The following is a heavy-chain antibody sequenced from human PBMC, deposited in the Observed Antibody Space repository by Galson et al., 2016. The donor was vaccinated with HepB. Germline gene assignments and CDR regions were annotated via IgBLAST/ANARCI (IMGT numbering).Heavy chain of an antibody. CDR3: VRDRAARDTVYYYGMDV. J-gene: IGHJ6*02. Sequence: SLRLSCAASGFTFNNYGMHWVRQAPGKGLEWVALIWYDGRNKYYADSVKGRFTISRDNSKNTLYLQMNSLRAGDTAVYYCVRDRAARDTVYYYGMDVWGPGPTVTGSS. D-gene: IGHD6-25*01. V-gene: IGHV3-33*01. CDR1: GFTFNNYG. CDR2: IWYDGRNK.